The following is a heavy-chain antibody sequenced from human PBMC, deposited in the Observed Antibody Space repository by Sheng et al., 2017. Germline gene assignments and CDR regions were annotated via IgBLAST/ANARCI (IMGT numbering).Heavy chain of an antibody. Sequence: QVQLVESGGGVVQPGRSLRLSCAASGFTFSSYGMHCVRQAPGKGLEWVAVISYDGSNKYYADSVKGRFTISRDNSKNTLYLQMNSLRAEDTAVYYCASFYCSGGSCYHYYGMDVWGQGTTVT. V-gene: IGHV3-30*03. CDR3: ASFYCSGGSCYHYYGMDV. J-gene: IGHJ6*02. CDR2: ISYDGSNK. D-gene: IGHD2-15*01. CDR1: GFTFSSYG.